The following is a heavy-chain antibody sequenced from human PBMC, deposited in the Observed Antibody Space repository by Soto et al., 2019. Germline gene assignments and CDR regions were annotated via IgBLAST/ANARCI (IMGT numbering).Heavy chain of an antibody. CDR2: INRDGSAT. CDR3: VKEAMIGNSFDR. D-gene: IGHD2-21*01. Sequence: PGGSRRRSWAVSGFTFSSSWMHWVSQAPGKGLMWVSRINRDGSATAYFGSVNGRFTISSDQAKNTLFLQINSLTAEDTAVYYCVKEAMIGNSFDRWGQGTLVTVSS. V-gene: IGHV3-74*03. J-gene: IGHJ5*02. CDR1: GFTFSSSW.